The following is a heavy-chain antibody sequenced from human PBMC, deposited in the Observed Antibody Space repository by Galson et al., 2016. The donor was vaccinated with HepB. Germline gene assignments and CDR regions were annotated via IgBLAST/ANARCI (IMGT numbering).Heavy chain of an antibody. Sequence: SVKVSCKASGGTFSSYAISWVRQAPGQGLEWMGGIIPMFDTANYAQKFKGRATITADESTRTAYMERSSMISEDTAIYYCARDEVPQWVVASMSCSGGSCFYYSYGMDVWGQGTTVTVSS. CDR3: ARDEVPQWVVASMSCSGGSCFYYSYGMDV. CDR2: IIPMFDTA. D-gene: IGHD2-15*01. J-gene: IGHJ6*02. V-gene: IGHV1-69*13. CDR1: GGTFSSYA.